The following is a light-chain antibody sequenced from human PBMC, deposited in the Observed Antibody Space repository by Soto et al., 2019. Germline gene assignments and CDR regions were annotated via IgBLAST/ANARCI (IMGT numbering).Light chain of an antibody. CDR1: QSVSSN. J-gene: IGKJ3*01. Sequence: EIVMTQSPATLSVSPGERATLSCRASQSVSSNLAWYQQKPGQAPRLLIYGASNRATGIPARFSGSRSGTEFALTISSMQSEDFAVYYCQQYNNWPPWTFGPGTKVDIK. CDR2: GAS. V-gene: IGKV3-15*01. CDR3: QQYNNWPPWT.